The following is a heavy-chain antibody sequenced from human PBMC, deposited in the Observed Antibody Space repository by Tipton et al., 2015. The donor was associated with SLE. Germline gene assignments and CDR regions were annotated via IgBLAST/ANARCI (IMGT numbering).Heavy chain of an antibody. CDR1: GFNFNNYA. J-gene: IGHJ3*02. D-gene: IGHD3-10*01. CDR3: ARDGGNVGMVRGIIDI. Sequence: QLVQSGGGVVQPGRSLRLSCAASGFNFNNYAMHWVRQAPGKGLEWVAVIWYDGSNQYYADSVKGRFTISRDNSKNTMYLQMNSLRVEDTAVYYCARDGGNVGMVRGIIDIWGQGTMVTVSS. CDR2: IWYDGSNQ. V-gene: IGHV3-33*01.